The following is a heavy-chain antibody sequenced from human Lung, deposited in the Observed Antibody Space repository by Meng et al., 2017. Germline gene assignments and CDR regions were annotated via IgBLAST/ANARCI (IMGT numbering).Heavy chain of an antibody. CDR1: VGSCSDYY. V-gene: IGHV4-34*01. CDR3: ARGPTTMAHDFDY. J-gene: IGHJ4*02. CDR2: INHSGST. D-gene: IGHD4-11*01. Sequence: QGQLQQLAVGRLNPSEPLSLTFVDSVGSCSDYYWCWIRQPAGKGLEWIGEINHSGSTNYNPSPESRATISVDTSQNNLSLKLSSVTAADSAVYYCARGPTTMAHDFDYWGQGTLVTVSS.